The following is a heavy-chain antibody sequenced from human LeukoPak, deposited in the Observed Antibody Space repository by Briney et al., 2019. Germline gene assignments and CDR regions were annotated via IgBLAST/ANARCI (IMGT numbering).Heavy chain of an antibody. CDR2: ISYDGSNK. Sequence: GGSLRLSCAASGFTFSSYAMHWVRQAPGKGLGWVAVISYDGSNKYYADSVKGRFTISRDNSKNTLYLQMNSLRAEDTAVYYCARDKGYGGPLFDYWGQGTLVTVSS. V-gene: IGHV3-30-3*01. CDR1: GFTFSSYA. J-gene: IGHJ4*02. CDR3: ARDKGYGGPLFDY. D-gene: IGHD4-23*01.